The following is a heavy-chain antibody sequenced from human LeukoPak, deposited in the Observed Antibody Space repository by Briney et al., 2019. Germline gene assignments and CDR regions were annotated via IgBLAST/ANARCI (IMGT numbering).Heavy chain of an antibody. CDR3: AKLTVPLDAFDI. CDR1: GFTFSDYN. V-gene: IGHV3-30*02. J-gene: IGHJ3*02. D-gene: IGHD2-2*01. Sequence: GGSLRLSCAASGFTFSDYNMRWIRQAPGKGLEWVAFIRYDGSNKYYADSVKGRFTISRDNSKNTLYLQMNSLRTEDTAVYYCAKLTVPLDAFDIWGQGTMVTVSS. CDR2: IRYDGSNK.